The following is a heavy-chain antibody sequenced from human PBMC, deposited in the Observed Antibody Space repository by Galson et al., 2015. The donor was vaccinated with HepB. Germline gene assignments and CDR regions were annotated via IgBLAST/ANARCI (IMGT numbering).Heavy chain of an antibody. V-gene: IGHV3-53*01. CDR3: ARDSYGPDAFDT. CDR1: GFTVSSNY. J-gene: IGHJ3*02. D-gene: IGHD4-17*01. CDR2: IYSGGST. Sequence: SLRLSCAASGFTVSSNYMSWVRQAPGKGLEWVSVIYSGGSTYYADSVKGRFTISRDNSKNTLYLQMNSLRAEDTAVYYCARDSYGPDAFDTWGQGTMVTVSS.